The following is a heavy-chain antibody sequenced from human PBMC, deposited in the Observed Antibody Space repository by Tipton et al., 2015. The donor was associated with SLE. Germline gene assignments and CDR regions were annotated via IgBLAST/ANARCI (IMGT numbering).Heavy chain of an antibody. J-gene: IGHJ5*01. CDR2: IHPADFDI. CDR1: GYSFTSYW. CDR3: ARGTWFGDLRYNWVDS. Sequence: QSGPEVKKPGESLKISCKGSGYSFTSYWIGWVRQMPGKGLEWMGIIHPADFDIKYNPSFQGQVSISVDKSINTAYLQLSSLKASDTAIYYCARGTWFGDLRYNWVDSWGQGILVTVSS. V-gene: IGHV5-51*03. D-gene: IGHD3-10*01.